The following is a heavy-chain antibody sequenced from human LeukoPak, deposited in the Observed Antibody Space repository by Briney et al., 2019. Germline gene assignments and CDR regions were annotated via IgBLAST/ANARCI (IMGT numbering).Heavy chain of an antibody. V-gene: IGHV4-30-4*01. CDR2: MYYSGST. CDR3: ARPYYYDSRIDP. D-gene: IGHD3-22*01. J-gene: IGHJ5*02. CDR1: GGSISSGDYY. Sequence: SETLSLTCTVSGGSISSGDYYWSWHRQPPGKGLEWIAYMYYSGSTYYNPSLKSRVTMSADTSKNQLSLKLSFVTAADTAVYYCARPYYYDSRIDPWGQGILVTVSS.